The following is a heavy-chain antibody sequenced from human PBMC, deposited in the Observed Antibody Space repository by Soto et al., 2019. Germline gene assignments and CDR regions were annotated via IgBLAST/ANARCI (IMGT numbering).Heavy chain of an antibody. CDR3: AKDLEQWRRYSWFDP. Sequence: ESVGGVVQPGRSLRLSCAASGFTFSNYGMHWVRQAPGKGLEWVAVISYDGSNKYNADSVKGRFTISRDNSKNTLYLQMNSLRAEDTAVYYCAKDLEQWRRYSWFDPWGQGTLVTVSS. CDR2: ISYDGSNK. D-gene: IGHD6-19*01. V-gene: IGHV3-30*18. J-gene: IGHJ5*02. CDR1: GFTFSNYG.